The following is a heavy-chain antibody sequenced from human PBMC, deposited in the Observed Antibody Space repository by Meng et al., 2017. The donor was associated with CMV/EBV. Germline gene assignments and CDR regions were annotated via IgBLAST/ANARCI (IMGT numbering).Heavy chain of an antibody. CDR2: IYWDDDK. V-gene: IGHV2-5*02. D-gene: IGHD3-3*01. CDR1: GFSLSTGGVG. J-gene: IGHJ4*02. Sequence: QITLKESGPTLMKPTQTLTLTCTFSGFSLSTGGVGVGWIRQPPGKALEWLALIYWDDDKRYSPSLKSRLTITKDTSKTQVVLTVTNMDPVDTATYFCAHISIFGVVNYWGQGTLVTVSS. CDR3: AHISIFGVVNY.